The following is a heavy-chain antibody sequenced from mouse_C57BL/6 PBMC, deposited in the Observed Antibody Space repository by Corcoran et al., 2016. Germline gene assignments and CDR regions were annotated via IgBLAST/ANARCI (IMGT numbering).Heavy chain of an antibody. V-gene: IGHV3-6*01. CDR2: ISYDGSN. D-gene: IGHD2-3*01. CDR1: GYSLTSGYY. J-gene: IGHJ3*01. CDR3: SRDWDGYCFAY. Sequence: DVQLQESGPGLVKPSQSLSLTCSVTGYSLTSGYYWNWIRQFPGNKLEWMGYISYDGSNNYNPSLKNRISITRDTSKNQFFLKLNSVTTEDTATYYCSRDWDGYCFAYWGQGTLVTVSA.